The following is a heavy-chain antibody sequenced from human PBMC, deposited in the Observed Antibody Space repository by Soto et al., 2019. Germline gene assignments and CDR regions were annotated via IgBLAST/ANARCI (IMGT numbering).Heavy chain of an antibody. J-gene: IGHJ6*02. CDR3: ARGRSSSWTGYYYYGMDV. D-gene: IGHD6-13*01. Sequence: PSETLSLTCAVYGGSFSGYYWSWIRQPPGKGLEWIGEINHSGSTNYNPSLKSRVTTSVDTSKNQFSLKLSSVTAADTAVYHCARGRSSSWTGYYYYGMDVWGQGTTVTVSS. CDR2: INHSGST. CDR1: GGSFSGYY. V-gene: IGHV4-34*01.